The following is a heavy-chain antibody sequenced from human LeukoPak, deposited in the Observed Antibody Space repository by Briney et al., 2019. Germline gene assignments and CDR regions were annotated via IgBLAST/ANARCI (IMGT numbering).Heavy chain of an antibody. CDR1: GFTFSSYA. J-gene: IGHJ4*02. V-gene: IGHV3-23*01. Sequence: SGGSLRLSCAASGFTFSSYAMSWVRQAPGKGLEWVSAISGSGGSTYSADSVKGRFTISSDNSKNPLFLQMNSLRAEDTAVYYCAKGRGGTYYSWDYWGQGTLVTVSS. CDR3: AKGRGGTYYSWDY. CDR2: ISGSGGST. D-gene: IGHD1-26*01.